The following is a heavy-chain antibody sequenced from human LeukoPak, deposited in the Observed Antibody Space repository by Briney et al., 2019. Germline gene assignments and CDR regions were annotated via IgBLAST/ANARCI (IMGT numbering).Heavy chain of an antibody. Sequence: SETLSLTCAVYGGSFSGYYWSWIRQPPGKGLEWIGEINHSGSTNYNPSLKSRVTISVDTSKNQFSLKLSSVTAADTAVYYCARDQTGTTWNDAFDIWGQGTMVTVSS. V-gene: IGHV4-34*01. CDR2: INHSGST. D-gene: IGHD1-1*01. J-gene: IGHJ3*02. CDR1: GGSFSGYY. CDR3: ARDQTGTTWNDAFDI.